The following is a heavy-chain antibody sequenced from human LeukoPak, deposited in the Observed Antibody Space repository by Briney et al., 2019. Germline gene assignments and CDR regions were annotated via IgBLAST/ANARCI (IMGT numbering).Heavy chain of an antibody. CDR2: IYYTGST. CDR3: ARHDSSGYNSY. V-gene: IGHV4-59*11. CDR1: GDSISSHS. D-gene: IGHD3-22*01. Sequence: SETLSLTCTVSGDSISSHSWSWIRQPPGKGLEWIGYIYYTGSTNYNPSLKSRLTISIDTSKNQFSLTLSSVTAADTAVYYCARHDSSGYNSYWGQGTLVTVSS. J-gene: IGHJ4*02.